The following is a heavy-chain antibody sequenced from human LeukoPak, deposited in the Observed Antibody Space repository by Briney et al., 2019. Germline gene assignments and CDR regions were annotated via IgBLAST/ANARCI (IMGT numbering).Heavy chain of an antibody. D-gene: IGHD6-13*01. J-gene: IGHJ4*02. V-gene: IGHV3-21*01. CDR3: ASSDLSSSWAFDY. CDR1: GFTFSSYS. Sequence: GGSLRLSCAASGFTFSSYSMNWVRQAPGKGLEWVSSISSSSSYIYYADSVKGRFTISRDNAKNSLYLQMNSLRAEDTAVYYCASSDLSSSWAFDYWGQGTLVTVSS. CDR2: ISSSSSYI.